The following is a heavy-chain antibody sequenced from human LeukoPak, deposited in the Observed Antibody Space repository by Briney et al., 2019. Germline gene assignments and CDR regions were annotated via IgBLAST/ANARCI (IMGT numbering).Heavy chain of an antibody. Sequence: ASVKVSCKASGGTFSSYAISWVRQAPGQGLEWMGWISAYNGNTNYAQKLQGRVTMTTDTSTSTAYMELRSLRSDDTAVYYCAREKRPYGDLLDYWGQGTLVTVSS. CDR2: ISAYNGNT. J-gene: IGHJ4*02. V-gene: IGHV1-18*01. CDR1: GGTFSSYA. CDR3: AREKRPYGDLLDY. D-gene: IGHD4-17*01.